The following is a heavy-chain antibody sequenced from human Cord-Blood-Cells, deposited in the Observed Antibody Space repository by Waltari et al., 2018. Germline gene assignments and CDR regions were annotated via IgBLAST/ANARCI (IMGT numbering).Heavy chain of an antibody. CDR2: MNPNSGNT. CDR1: GYTFTSYD. CDR3: ARTRITMVQGVILDAFDI. Sequence: QVQLVQSGAEVKKPGASVKVSCKASGYTFTSYDIKWVRKAPGQGLEWMGWMNPNSGNTGYAQKFQGRVTMTRNTSISTAYMELSSLRSEDTAVYYCARTRITMVQGVILDAFDIWGQGTMVTVSS. J-gene: IGHJ3*02. D-gene: IGHD3-10*01. V-gene: IGHV1-8*01.